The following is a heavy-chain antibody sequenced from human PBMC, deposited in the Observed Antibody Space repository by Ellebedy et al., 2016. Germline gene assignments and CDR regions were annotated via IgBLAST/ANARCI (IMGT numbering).Heavy chain of an antibody. CDR3: ASGYDSSGCLDY. V-gene: IGHV1-8*01. CDR1: GYTFTSYD. CDR2: MNPNSANT. Sequence: ASVKVSCKASGYTFTSYDINWVRQATGQGLEWMGWMNPNSANTGYAQKFQGRVTMTRNTSISTAYMELSSLRSEDTAVYYCASGYDSSGCLDYWGQGTMVTVSS. D-gene: IGHD3-22*01. J-gene: IGHJ4*02.